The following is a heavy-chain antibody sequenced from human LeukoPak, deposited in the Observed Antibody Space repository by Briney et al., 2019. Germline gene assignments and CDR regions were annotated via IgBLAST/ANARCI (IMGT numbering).Heavy chain of an antibody. D-gene: IGHD6-19*01. Sequence: PSETLSLTCTVSGGSISNSNYYWGWIRQPPGKGLEWVGSIYYSGSTYYNPSLKRRVTISVDTSKNQFSLRLSSVTAADTAVYYCAKDGTSGWYVGNWFDPWGQGTLVTVSS. V-gene: IGHV4-39*02. J-gene: IGHJ5*02. CDR1: GGSISNSNYY. CDR3: AKDGTSGWYVGNWFDP. CDR2: IYYSGST.